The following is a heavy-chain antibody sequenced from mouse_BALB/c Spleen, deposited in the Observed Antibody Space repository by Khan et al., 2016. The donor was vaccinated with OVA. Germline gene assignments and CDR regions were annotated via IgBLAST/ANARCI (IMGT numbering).Heavy chain of an antibody. D-gene: IGHD2-4*01. V-gene: IGHV2-2*02. Sequence: QVQLKESGPGLVQPSQSLSITCTVSGFSLSTYGVHWVRQSPGKGLEWLGVIWSGGSTDYSAAFISRLSISKDNSNSQVFFKMNSLQANDTAIYYCAKNYDYDEGLTYWGKGTLVTVSA. J-gene: IGHJ3*01. CDR1: GFSLSTYG. CDR3: AKNYDYDEGLTY. CDR2: IWSGGST.